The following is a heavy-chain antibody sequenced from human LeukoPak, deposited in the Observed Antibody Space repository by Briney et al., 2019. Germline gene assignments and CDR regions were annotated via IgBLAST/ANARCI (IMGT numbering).Heavy chain of an antibody. V-gene: IGHV6-1*01. CDR1: GDSVPSNNAA. CDR2: TYYRSKWYN. Sequence: SQTLSLTYAISGDSVPSNNAAWNWIRQSPSRGLEWLGRTYYRSKWYNEYAVSVKSRITINPDTSKNQFSLQLISVTPEDTAVYYCARGDGYSNTWYYFDYWGQGTLVTVSS. CDR3: ARGDGYSNTWYYFDY. J-gene: IGHJ4*02. D-gene: IGHD6-13*01.